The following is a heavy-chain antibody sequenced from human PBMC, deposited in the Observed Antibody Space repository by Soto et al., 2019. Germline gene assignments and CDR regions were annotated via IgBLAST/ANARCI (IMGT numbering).Heavy chain of an antibody. D-gene: IGHD2-15*01. CDR2: IYYSGST. CDR1: GGSISSSSYY. Sequence: SETLSLTCTVSGGSISSSSYYWGWIRQPPGKGLEWIGSIYYSGSTYYNPSLKSRVTISVDTSKNQFSLKLSSVTAADTAVYYCARRLYCSGGSCYDFDYWGQGTLVTVSS. V-gene: IGHV4-39*01. J-gene: IGHJ4*02. CDR3: ARRLYCSGGSCYDFDY.